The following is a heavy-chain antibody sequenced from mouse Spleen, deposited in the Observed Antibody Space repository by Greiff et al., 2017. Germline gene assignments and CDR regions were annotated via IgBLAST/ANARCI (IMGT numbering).Heavy chain of an antibody. V-gene: IGHV1S137*01. Sequence: VQLQQSGAELVRPGVSVKISCKGSGYTFTDYAMHWVKQSHAKSLEWIGVISTYYGDASYNQKFKGKATMTVDKSSSTAYMELARLTSEDSAIYYCAREDDPFAYWGQGTLVTVSA. J-gene: IGHJ3*01. CDR1: GYTFTDYA. CDR3: AREDDPFAY. CDR2: ISTYYGDA.